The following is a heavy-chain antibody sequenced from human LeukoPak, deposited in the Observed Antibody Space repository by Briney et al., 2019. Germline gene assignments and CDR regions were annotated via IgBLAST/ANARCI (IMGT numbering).Heavy chain of an antibody. V-gene: IGHV1-2*04. CDR1: GYTFTGYY. D-gene: IGHD2-15*01. Sequence: ASVKVSCKASGYTFTGYYMHWVRQAPGQGLKWMGWINPNSGGTNYAQKFQGWVTMTRDTSISTAHMELSRLRSDDTAVYYCARVAFSAPMDAFDIWGQGTMVTVSS. CDR3: ARVAFSAPMDAFDI. J-gene: IGHJ3*02. CDR2: INPNSGGT.